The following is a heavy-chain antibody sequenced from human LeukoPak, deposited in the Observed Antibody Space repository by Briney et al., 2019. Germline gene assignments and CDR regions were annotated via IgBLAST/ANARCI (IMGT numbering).Heavy chain of an antibody. CDR3: ARDSSPCAMDV. Sequence: PGGSLRLSCAASGFTFDDYAMHWVRQAPGKGLEWVSGISWNSGSIGYADSVKGRFTISRDNAKNSLYLQMNSLRAEDTAVYYCARDSSPCAMDVWGQGTTVTVSS. CDR2: ISWNSGSI. CDR1: GFTFDDYA. V-gene: IGHV3-9*01. J-gene: IGHJ6*02.